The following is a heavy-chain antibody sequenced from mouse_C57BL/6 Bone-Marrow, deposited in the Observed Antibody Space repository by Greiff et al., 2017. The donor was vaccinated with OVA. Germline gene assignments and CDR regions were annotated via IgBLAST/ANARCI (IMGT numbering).Heavy chain of an antibody. D-gene: IGHD1-1*01. V-gene: IGHV1-50*01. Sequence: VQLQQPGAELVKPGASVKLSCKASGYTFTSYWMQWVKQRPGQGLEWIGEIDPSDSYTNYNQKFKGKATLTVDTSSSTAYMQLSSLTSEDSAVYYGARDYYGSTWYFDVWGTGTTVTVSS. J-gene: IGHJ1*03. CDR3: ARDYYGSTWYFDV. CDR2: IDPSDSYT. CDR1: GYTFTSYW.